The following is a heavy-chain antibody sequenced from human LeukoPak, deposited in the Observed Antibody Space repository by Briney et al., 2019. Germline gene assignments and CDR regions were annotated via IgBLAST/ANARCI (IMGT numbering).Heavy chain of an antibody. CDR3: ARTMVRGVIIPYNWFDP. D-gene: IGHD3-10*01. V-gene: IGHV4-34*01. CDR1: GGSFSGYY. J-gene: IGHJ5*02. Sequence: SETLSLTCAVYGGSFSGYYWSWIRQPPGKGLEWIGEINHSGSTNYNPSLKSRVTISVDTSKNQFSLKLSSVTAADTAVYYCARTMVRGVIIPYNWFDPWGQGTLATVSS. CDR2: INHSGST.